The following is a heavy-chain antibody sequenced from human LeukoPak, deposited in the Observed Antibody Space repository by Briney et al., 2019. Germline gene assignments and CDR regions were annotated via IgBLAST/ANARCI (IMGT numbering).Heavy chain of an antibody. CDR2: IYSGGST. CDR1: GFTLSSNY. D-gene: IGHD6-19*01. J-gene: IGHJ4*02. V-gene: IGHV3-66*01. Sequence: PGGSLRLSCAASGFTLSSNYMNWVRQAPGKGLEWVSVIYSGGSTYYADSVKGRFTISRDNSKNTLYLQMNSLRAEDTAVYYCARGVRWLAQEYYFDCWGQGTLVTVSS. CDR3: ARGVRWLAQEYYFDC.